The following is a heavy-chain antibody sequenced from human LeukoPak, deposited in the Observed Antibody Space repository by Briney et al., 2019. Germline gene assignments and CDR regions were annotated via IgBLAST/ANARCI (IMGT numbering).Heavy chain of an antibody. V-gene: IGHV3-23*01. CDR2: LSPSGADT. Sequence: GGSLRLSCAASGFTFTNYAMNWIRQAPGKGLEWVSTLSPSGADTYYADSVKGRFTISRDISKNTLYLQMNSLRAEDTAVYYCARRAYNWGAFDIWGQGTMVTVSS. CDR3: ARRAYNWGAFDI. D-gene: IGHD5-24*01. J-gene: IGHJ3*02. CDR1: GFTFTNYA.